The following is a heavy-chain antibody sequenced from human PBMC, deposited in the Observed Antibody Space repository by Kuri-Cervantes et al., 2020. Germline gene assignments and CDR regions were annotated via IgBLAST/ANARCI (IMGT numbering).Heavy chain of an antibody. J-gene: IGHJ3*02. Sequence: ASVKVSCKASGYTFTGYYMHWVRQAPGQGLEWMGWINPNSGGTNYAQKFQGWVTMTRDTSISTAYMELSRLRADDTAVYYCARAADFQWPDAFDIWGQGTMVTVSS. CDR3: ARAADFQWPDAFDI. D-gene: IGHD6-19*01. CDR2: INPNSGGT. CDR1: GYTFTGYY. V-gene: IGHV1-2*04.